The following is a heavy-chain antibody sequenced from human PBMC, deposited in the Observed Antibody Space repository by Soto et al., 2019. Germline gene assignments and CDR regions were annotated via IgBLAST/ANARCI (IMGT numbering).Heavy chain of an antibody. CDR2: INTYNGNT. V-gene: IGHV1-18*01. CDR1: GYTFTRYG. D-gene: IGHD2-8*01. J-gene: IGHJ6*02. Sequence: QVQLVQSGAEVKNPGASVKVSCKASGYTFTRYGIGWARQAPGQGLEWMGWINTYNGNTNYAQNVEGRVSLTSDTSSSAAYMELRSLRSNDTGIYYCAMVDVSVTASPQDVWGQGTTVSVSS. CDR3: AMVDVSVTASPQDV.